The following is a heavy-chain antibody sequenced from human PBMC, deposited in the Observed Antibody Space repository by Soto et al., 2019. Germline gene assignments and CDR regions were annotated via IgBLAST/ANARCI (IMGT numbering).Heavy chain of an antibody. CDR1: GGSISSGDYY. D-gene: IGHD6-6*01. Sequence: SETLSLTCTVSGGSISSGDYYWSWIRQPPGKGLEWIGYIYYSGSTYYNPSLKSRVTISVDTSKNQFSLKLSSVTAADTAVYYCARDTLTSIAARSYYYGMDVWGQGTTVTVSS. V-gene: IGHV4-30-4*01. CDR3: ARDTLTSIAARSYYYGMDV. CDR2: IYYSGST. J-gene: IGHJ6*02.